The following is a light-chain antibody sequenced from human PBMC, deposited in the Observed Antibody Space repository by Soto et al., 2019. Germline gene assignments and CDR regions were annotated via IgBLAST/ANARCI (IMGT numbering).Light chain of an antibody. CDR2: TNN. CDR1: SSNIGGNT. V-gene: IGLV1-44*01. Sequence: VLTQPPSASGTPGQRVTISCSGSSSNIGGNTVNWYQQLPGTAPKLLMYTNNQRPSGVPDRFSGSKSGTSASLAISGLQSEDEADYYCAAWDDSLNGVVFGGGTKLTVL. CDR3: AAWDDSLNGVV. J-gene: IGLJ2*01.